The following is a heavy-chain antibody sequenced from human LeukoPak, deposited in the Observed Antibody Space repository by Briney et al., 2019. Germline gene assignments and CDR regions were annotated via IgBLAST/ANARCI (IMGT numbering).Heavy chain of an antibody. J-gene: IGHJ4*02. D-gene: IGHD6-19*01. V-gene: IGHV3-23*01. Sequence: PGGSLRLSCAASGFTFSSYAMSWVRQAPGKGLEWVSAISGSGGSTYYADSVKGRFTISRDNSKNTLYLQMNSLRAEDTAVYYCAKDETAGIAVAGTRGPFDYWGQGTLVTVSS. CDR2: ISGSGGST. CDR1: GFTFSSYA. CDR3: AKDETAGIAVAGTRGPFDY.